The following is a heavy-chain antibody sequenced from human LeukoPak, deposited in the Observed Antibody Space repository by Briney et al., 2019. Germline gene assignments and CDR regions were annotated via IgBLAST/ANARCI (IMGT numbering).Heavy chain of an antibody. Sequence: SETLSLTCTVSGDSITFGYYWGWIRQPPGKGLEWIAKIYHTGTANYNPSLKSRVTISVDTSKNQFSLRLNSVTAADTAVYYCARSPQGTATTANWLDPWGQGTLVTVSS. D-gene: IGHD4-17*01. J-gene: IGHJ5*02. CDR2: IYHTGTA. CDR3: ARSPQGTATTANWLDP. V-gene: IGHV4-38-2*02. CDR1: GDSITFGYY.